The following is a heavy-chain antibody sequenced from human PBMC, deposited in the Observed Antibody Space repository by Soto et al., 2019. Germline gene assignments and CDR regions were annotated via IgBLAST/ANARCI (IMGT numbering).Heavy chain of an antibody. Sequence: SLRLSCAASGFTISTHAMGWVRQAPGKGLEWVAAILEGDGSTYYGDSVMGRFTISRDYSKNTLFLQMNGLRVEDTAVYYCAKDGPESSRSTFYFPHWGQGSRVTVSS. J-gene: IGHJ1*01. D-gene: IGHD6-13*01. CDR2: ILEGDGST. CDR3: AKDGPESSRSTFYFPH. CDR1: GFTISTHA. V-gene: IGHV3-23*01.